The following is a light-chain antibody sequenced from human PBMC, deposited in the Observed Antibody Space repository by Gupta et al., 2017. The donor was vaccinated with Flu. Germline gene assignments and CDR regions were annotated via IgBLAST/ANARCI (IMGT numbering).Light chain of an antibody. V-gene: IGLV2-14*01. Sequence: QSALTPPASVSGSPGQSITIACTGTRSDVGGQKYVSWYQHHPGKAPKLVIFEVTYRPAGVSTRFSGSKSGNTASLTISGLQAEDEADYYCSSYTSRSLFVFGGGTKVTVL. CDR3: SSYTSRSLFV. J-gene: IGLJ1*01. CDR1: RSDVGGQKY. CDR2: EVT.